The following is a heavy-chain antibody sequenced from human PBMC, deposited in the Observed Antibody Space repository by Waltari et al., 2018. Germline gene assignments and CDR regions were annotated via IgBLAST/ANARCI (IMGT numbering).Heavy chain of an antibody. Sequence: QVQLVQSGAEVKKPGSSVKVSCKASGGPFSSYAISWVRQAPGQGLEWMGGIIPIFGTANYAQKVQGRVTITADESTSTAYMELSSLRSEDTAVYYCARMRVVVVIKGLDAFDIWGQGTMVTVSS. V-gene: IGHV1-69*01. CDR3: ARMRVVVVIKGLDAFDI. CDR2: IIPIFGTA. D-gene: IGHD3-22*01. CDR1: GGPFSSYA. J-gene: IGHJ3*02.